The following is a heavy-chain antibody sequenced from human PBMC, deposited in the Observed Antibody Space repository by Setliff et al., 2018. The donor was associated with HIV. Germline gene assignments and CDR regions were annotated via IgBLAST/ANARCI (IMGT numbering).Heavy chain of an antibody. CDR2: INAGNGNT. CDR3: ARREPLSRTNYFDY. D-gene: IGHD1-26*01. V-gene: IGHV1-3*03. J-gene: IGHJ4*02. Sequence: ASVKVSCKASGYTFTTYSIHWVRQAPGQSLEWMGWINAGNGNTKYSQEFQGRVTITKDTSASTAYMELSSLRSEDMAVYYCARREPLSRTNYFDYWGQGTLVTVSS. CDR1: GYTFTTYS.